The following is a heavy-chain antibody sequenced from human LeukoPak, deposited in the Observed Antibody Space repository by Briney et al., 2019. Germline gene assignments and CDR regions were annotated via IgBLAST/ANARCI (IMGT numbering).Heavy chain of an antibody. CDR1: GFTFSSYS. J-gene: IGHJ4*02. CDR3: AKNGVVPAAIPPLFDY. D-gene: IGHD2-2*02. Sequence: GGSLRLSCAASGFTFSSYSMNWVRQAPGKGLEWVSAISGSGGSTYYADSVKGRFTISRDNSKNTLYLQMNSLRAEDTAVYYCAKNGVVPAAIPPLFDYWGQGTLVTVSS. V-gene: IGHV3-23*01. CDR2: ISGSGGST.